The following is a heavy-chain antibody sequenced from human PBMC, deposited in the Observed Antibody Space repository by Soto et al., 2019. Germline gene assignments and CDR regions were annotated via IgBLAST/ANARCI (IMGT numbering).Heavy chain of an antibody. CDR2: IWYDGSNK. D-gene: IGHD6-19*01. CDR3: ARDAEYSSGWYSAFDI. V-gene: IGHV3-33*01. CDR1: GFTFSSYG. J-gene: IGHJ3*02. Sequence: PGGSMRLSCAASGFTFSSYGMHWVRQAPGKGLEWVAVIWYDGSNKYYADSVKGRFTISRDNSKNTLYLQMNSLRAEDTAVYYCARDAEYSSGWYSAFDIWGQGTMLTVSS.